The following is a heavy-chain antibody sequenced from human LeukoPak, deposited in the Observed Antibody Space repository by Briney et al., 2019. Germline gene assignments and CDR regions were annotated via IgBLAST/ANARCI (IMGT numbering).Heavy chain of an antibody. CDR2: VSGSGGST. CDR1: GFTFSSFA. D-gene: IGHD3-3*01. CDR3: AKGYYDFWSGYSLNYYYGMDV. V-gene: IGHV3-23*01. Sequence: GGSLRLSCAASGFTFSSFAMTWVRQAPGKGLEWVSAVSGSGGSTYYADSVKGRFTISRDNSKNTLYLQVNSLRAEDTAVYYCAKGYYDFWSGYSLNYYYGMDVWGQGTTVTVSS. J-gene: IGHJ6*02.